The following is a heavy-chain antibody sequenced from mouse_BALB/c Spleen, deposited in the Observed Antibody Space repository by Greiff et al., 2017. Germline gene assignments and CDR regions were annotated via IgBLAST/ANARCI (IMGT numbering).Heavy chain of an antibody. CDR2: ISTYYGDA. D-gene: IGHD1-1*01. Sequence: VQLQQSGAELVRPGVSVKISCKGSGYTFTDYAMHWVKQSHAKSLEWIGVISTYYGDASYNQKFKGKATMTVDKSSSTAYMELARLTSEDSAIYYCARRTYYGSTLYWYFDVWGAGTTVTVSS. V-gene: IGHV1S137*01. CDR1: GYTFTDYA. J-gene: IGHJ1*01. CDR3: ARRTYYGSTLYWYFDV.